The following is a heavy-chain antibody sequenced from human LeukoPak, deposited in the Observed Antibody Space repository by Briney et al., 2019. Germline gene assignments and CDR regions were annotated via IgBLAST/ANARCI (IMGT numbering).Heavy chain of an antibody. V-gene: IGHV1-18*01. D-gene: IGHD6-19*01. CDR1: GYTFTSYG. CDR2: ISAYNGNT. Sequence: GASVTVSCKASGYTFTSYGISWVRQAPGQGVEWMGWISAYNGNTNYAQKLQGRVTMTTDTSTSTAYMELRTLRSDDTAVYYCARFLPEKNGWPGKGYFDYWGQGTLVTVSS. CDR3: ARFLPEKNGWPGKGYFDY. J-gene: IGHJ4*02.